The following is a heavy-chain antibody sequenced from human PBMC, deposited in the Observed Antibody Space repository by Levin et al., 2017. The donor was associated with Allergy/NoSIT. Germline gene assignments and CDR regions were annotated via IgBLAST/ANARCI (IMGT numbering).Heavy chain of an antibody. V-gene: IGHV3-7*01. CDR2: IKQDGSEK. D-gene: IGHD3-10*01. Sequence: GASVKVSCAASGFTFSSYWMSWVRQAPGKGLEWVANIKQDGSEKYYVDSVKGRFTISRDNAKNSLYLQMNSLRAEDTAVYYCARVDILSFDIWGQGTMVTVSS. CDR3: ARVDILSFDI. CDR1: GFTFSSYW. J-gene: IGHJ3*02.